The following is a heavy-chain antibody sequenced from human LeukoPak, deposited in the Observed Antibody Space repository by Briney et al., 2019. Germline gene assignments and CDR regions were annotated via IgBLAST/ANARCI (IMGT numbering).Heavy chain of an antibody. V-gene: IGHV3-23*01. CDR2: ITGSGVST. J-gene: IGHJ4*02. CDR3: ARARYCTSTSCYIDY. D-gene: IGHD2-2*02. Sequence: PGGSLRLSCAASGFTFKTYAMNWVRQAPGKGPEWVSTITGSGVSTYYADSVKGRFTLSRDNSKNTLYLQMNSLRAEDTALYYCARARYCTSTSCYIDYWGQGTLVTVSS. CDR1: GFTFKTYA.